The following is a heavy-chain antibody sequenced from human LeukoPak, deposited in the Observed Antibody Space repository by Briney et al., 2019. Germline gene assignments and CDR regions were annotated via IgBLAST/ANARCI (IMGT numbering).Heavy chain of an antibody. D-gene: IGHD3-22*01. J-gene: IGHJ4*02. CDR3: AKDLGLSPNYYDSSDY. Sequence: GGSLRLSCVASGLTFSSYAMSWVRQAPGKGLEWVSVISGSGDSTNYADSVKGRITISRDNSKNTLYLQMNSLRAEDTAVYYCAKDLGLSPNYYDSSDYWGQGTLVTVSS. CDR2: ISGSGDST. CDR1: GLTFSSYA. V-gene: IGHV3-23*01.